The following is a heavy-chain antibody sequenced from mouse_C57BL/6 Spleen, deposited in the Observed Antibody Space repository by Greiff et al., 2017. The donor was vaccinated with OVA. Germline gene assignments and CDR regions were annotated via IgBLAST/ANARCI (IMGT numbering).Heavy chain of an antibody. CDR2: IYPGDGDT. CDR1: GYAFSSYW. V-gene: IGHV1-80*01. CDR3: AAMVTTYFDV. D-gene: IGHD2-1*01. Sequence: QVHVKQSGAELVKPGASVKISCKASGYAFSSYWMNWVKQRPGKGLEWIGQIYPGDGDTNYNGKFKGKATLTADKSSSTAYMQLSSLTSEDSAVYFCAAMVTTYFDVWGTGTTVTVSS. J-gene: IGHJ1*03.